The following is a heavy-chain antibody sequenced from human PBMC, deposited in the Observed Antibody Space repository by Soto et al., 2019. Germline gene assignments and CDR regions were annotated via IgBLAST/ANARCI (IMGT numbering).Heavy chain of an antibody. J-gene: IGHJ6*02. Sequence: ASVKVSCKASGYTFTSYAMHWVRQAPGQRLEWMGWINAGNGNTKYSQKFQGRVTITRDTSASTAYMELISLRSEDTAVYYCARFRGKLRFNYYYGMDVWGQGTTVTVSS. CDR1: GYTFTSYA. V-gene: IGHV1-3*01. CDR3: ARFRGKLRFNYYYGMDV. CDR2: INAGNGNT. D-gene: IGHD5-12*01.